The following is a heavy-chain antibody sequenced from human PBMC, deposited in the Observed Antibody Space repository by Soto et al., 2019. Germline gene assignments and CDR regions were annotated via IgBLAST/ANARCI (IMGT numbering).Heavy chain of an antibody. CDR3: ARDPCSGGSCYYFDY. V-gene: IGHV3-30-3*01. J-gene: IGHJ4*02. Sequence: QVQLVESGGGVVQPGRSLRLSCAASGFTFSSYATHWVRQAPGKGLEWVAVISYDGSNKYYADSVKGRFTISRDNSKNTLYLQMNSLRAEDTAVYYCARDPCSGGSCYYFDYWGQGTLVTVSS. CDR2: ISYDGSNK. D-gene: IGHD2-15*01. CDR1: GFTFSSYA.